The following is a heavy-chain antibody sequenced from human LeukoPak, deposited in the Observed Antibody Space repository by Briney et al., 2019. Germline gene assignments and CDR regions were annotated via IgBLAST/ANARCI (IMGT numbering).Heavy chain of an antibody. J-gene: IGHJ4*02. CDR2: IYYSGST. D-gene: IGHD2-15*01. CDR1: GGSIRNGGYY. CDR3: ARHCSGGSCYSDFDC. V-gene: IGHV4-39*01. Sequence: SETLSLTCTVSGGSIRNGGYYWGWIRQPPGKGLEWIGSIYYSGSTYYNPSLKSRVTISVDTSKNPFSLKVSSVTAADTAVYYCARHCSGGSCYSDFDCWGQGTLVTVSS.